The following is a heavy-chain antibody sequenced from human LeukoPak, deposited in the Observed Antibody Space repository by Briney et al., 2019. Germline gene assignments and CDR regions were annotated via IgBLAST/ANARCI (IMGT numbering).Heavy chain of an antibody. CDR3: ARNSGSSQGHAFDI. Sequence: GESLKISCQGSGYSFTTYWIGWVRQVPGKGLEWMGIIYPGDSDVRYSPSFQGQVTILADKSISTAYLQWSSLKASDTAMYYCARNSGSSQGHAFDIWGQGTMVTVSS. CDR1: GYSFTTYW. CDR2: IYPGDSDV. V-gene: IGHV5-51*01. D-gene: IGHD1-26*01. J-gene: IGHJ3*02.